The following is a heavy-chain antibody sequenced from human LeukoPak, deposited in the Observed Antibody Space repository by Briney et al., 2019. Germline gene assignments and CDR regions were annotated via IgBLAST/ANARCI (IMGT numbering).Heavy chain of an antibody. D-gene: IGHD4-17*01. CDR2: ISSSSSTI. J-gene: IGHJ4*02. Sequence: GGSLRLSCAASGFTFSSYSMNWVRQAPGKGLEWVSYISSSSSTIYYADSVKGRFTISRDNAKNSLYLQMNSLRAEDTAVYYCARENGDYVLDYWGQGTLVTVSS. CDR1: GFTFSSYS. CDR3: ARENGDYVLDY. V-gene: IGHV3-48*01.